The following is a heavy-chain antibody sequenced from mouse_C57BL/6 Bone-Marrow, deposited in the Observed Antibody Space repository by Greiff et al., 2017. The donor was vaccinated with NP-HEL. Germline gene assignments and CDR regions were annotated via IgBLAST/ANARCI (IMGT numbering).Heavy chain of an antibody. V-gene: IGHV1-55*01. J-gene: IGHJ1*03. CDR3: AREILITTVVATGYWYFDV. Sequence: VQLQQPGAELVKPGASVRMSCKASGYTFTSYWITWVKQRPGQGLEWIGDIYPGSGSTNYNEKFKSKATLTVDTSSSTAYMQRSSLTSEDSAVYYCAREILITTVVATGYWYFDVWGTGTTVTVSS. CDR2: IYPGSGST. CDR1: GYTFTSYW. D-gene: IGHD1-1*01.